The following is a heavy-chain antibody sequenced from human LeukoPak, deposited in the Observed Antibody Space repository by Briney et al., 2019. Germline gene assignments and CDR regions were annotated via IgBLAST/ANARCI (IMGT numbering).Heavy chain of an antibody. CDR2: IIPILGIA. CDR3: ANTQVTVDGLIEH. J-gene: IGHJ5*02. CDR1: GGTFSSYT. D-gene: IGHD4-11*01. V-gene: IGHV1-69*02. Sequence: SVKVSCKASGGTFSSYTISWVRQAPGQGLEWMGRIIPILGIANYAQKFQGRVTITADKSTSTAYMELSSLRSGDTAVYYCANTQVTVDGLIEHWGQGTLVTVSS.